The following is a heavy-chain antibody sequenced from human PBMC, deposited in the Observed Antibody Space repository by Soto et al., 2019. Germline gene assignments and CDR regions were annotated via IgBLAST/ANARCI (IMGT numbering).Heavy chain of an antibody. V-gene: IGHV1-18*01. CDR1: GYTFTSYG. CDR3: ARVNDCSSTSCSSEKENWFDP. Sequence: GASVKVSCKASGYTFTSYGISWVRQAPGQGLEWVGWISAYNGNTNYAQKLQGRVTMTTDTSTSTAYMELRSLGSDDTAVYYCARVNDCSSTSCSSEKENWFDPWGQGTLVTVSS. CDR2: ISAYNGNT. J-gene: IGHJ5*02. D-gene: IGHD2-2*01.